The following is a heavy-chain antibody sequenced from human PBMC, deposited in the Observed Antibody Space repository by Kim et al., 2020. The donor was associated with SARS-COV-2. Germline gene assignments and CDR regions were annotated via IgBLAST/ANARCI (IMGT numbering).Heavy chain of an antibody. Sequence: SETLSLTCTVSGGSISSGGYYWSWIRQHPGKGLEWIGYIYYSGSTYYNPSLKSRVTISVDTSKNQFSLKLSSVTAADTAVYYCARGGEDGSGPNFDYWGQGTLVTVSS. D-gene: IGHD3-10*01. CDR3: ARGGEDGSGPNFDY. J-gene: IGHJ4*02. CDR2: IYYSGST. V-gene: IGHV4-31*03. CDR1: GGSISSGGYY.